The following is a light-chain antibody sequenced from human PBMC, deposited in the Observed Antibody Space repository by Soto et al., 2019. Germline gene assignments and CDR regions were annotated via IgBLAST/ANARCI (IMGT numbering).Light chain of an antibody. Sequence: EIVLTQSPGTLSLFPGERATLSCRASQSVSSSYLAWYQQKPGQAPRLVIYGASSRATGIPDRFSGSGSGTDFTLTISRLEPEDFAVYYCQQFGSSPYTFGQGTKLEIK. CDR1: QSVSSSY. J-gene: IGKJ2*01. V-gene: IGKV3-20*01. CDR2: GAS. CDR3: QQFGSSPYT.